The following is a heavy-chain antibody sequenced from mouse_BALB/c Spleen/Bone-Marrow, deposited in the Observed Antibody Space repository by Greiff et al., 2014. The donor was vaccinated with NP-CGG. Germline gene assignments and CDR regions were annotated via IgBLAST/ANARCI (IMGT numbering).Heavy chain of an antibody. D-gene: IGHD2-3*01. CDR3: ARHDNDGYYLAY. V-gene: IGHV2-6-2*01. J-gene: IGHJ3*01. CDR2: IWSDGST. Sequence: VMLVESGPDLVAPSQSLSITCTVSGFSLTSYGVHWVRQPPGKGLEWLVVIWSDGSTTYNSAIKSRLSISKDNSKSQVFLRMNSLQTDDTAMYYCARHDNDGYYLAYWGQGTLVTVSA. CDR1: GFSLTSYG.